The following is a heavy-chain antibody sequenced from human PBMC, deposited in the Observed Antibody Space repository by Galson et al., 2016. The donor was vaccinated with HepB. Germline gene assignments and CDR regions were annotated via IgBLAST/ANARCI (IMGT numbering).Heavy chain of an antibody. Sequence: PALVKPTQTLTLTCTISGFSLNTHGVGVSWIRQPPGKALEWLALIYWDDDRRYSASLKSRLTITKDTSKDQVVLTMTNMDPADTATYYRADRPRGGSGYAYWGQGILVIVSS. J-gene: IGHJ4*02. CDR2: IYWDDDR. D-gene: IGHD5-18*01. CDR1: GFSLNTHGVG. V-gene: IGHV2-5*02. CDR3: ADRPRGGSGYAY.